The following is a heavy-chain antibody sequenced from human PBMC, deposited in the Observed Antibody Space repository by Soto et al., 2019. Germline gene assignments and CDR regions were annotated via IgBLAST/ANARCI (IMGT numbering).Heavy chain of an antibody. Sequence: QVQLVESGGGEVQPGRSLTISCAASGFTFSTYGMHWVRQTPGKGLEWVAVISYDGTNKFYSDSVKGRFTISRDNFKNKLNLQMNSLRADDKAVYSCAKDLQSYGDYDYYCYGMDVWGLGTRVTVSS. V-gene: IGHV3-30*18. D-gene: IGHD4-17*01. J-gene: IGHJ6*02. CDR1: GFTFSTYG. CDR3: AKDLQSYGDYDYYCYGMDV. CDR2: ISYDGTNK.